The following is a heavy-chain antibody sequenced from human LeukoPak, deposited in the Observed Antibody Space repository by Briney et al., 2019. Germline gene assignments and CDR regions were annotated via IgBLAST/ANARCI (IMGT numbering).Heavy chain of an antibody. D-gene: IGHD1-14*01. V-gene: IGHV1-8*01. CDR3: AREYMWIVASGKDRNYYYYYGMEV. Sequence: ASVKVSCKASGYTFTSYDINWVRQATGQGLEWMGWMNPNSGNTGYAQKFQGRVTMTRNTSISTAYMELSSLRSEDTAVYYCAREYMWIVASGKDRNYYYYYGMEVWGQGTTVTVSS. CDR2: MNPNSGNT. J-gene: IGHJ6*02. CDR1: GYTFTSYD.